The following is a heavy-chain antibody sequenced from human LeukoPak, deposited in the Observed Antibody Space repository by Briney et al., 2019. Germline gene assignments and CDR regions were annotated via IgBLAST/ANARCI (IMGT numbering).Heavy chain of an antibody. CDR2: IRYDGSNK. CDR3: AKEGYCSGGSCYSPYYFDY. CDR1: GFTFSSYW. V-gene: IGHV3-30*02. J-gene: IGHJ4*02. Sequence: GGSLRLSCAASGFTFSSYWMSWVRQAPGKGLEWVAFIRYDGSNKYYADSVKGRFTISRDNSKNTLYLQMNSLRAEDTAVYYCAKEGYCSGGSCYSPYYFDYWGQGTLVTVSS. D-gene: IGHD2-15*01.